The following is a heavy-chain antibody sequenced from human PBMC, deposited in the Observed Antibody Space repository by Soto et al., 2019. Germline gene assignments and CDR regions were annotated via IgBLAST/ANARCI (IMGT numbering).Heavy chain of an antibody. CDR2: MNPNSGNT. Sequence: GASVKVSCKASGYTFTSYDINWVRQATGQGLEWMGWMNPNSGNTGYAQKFQGRVTMTRNTSISTAYMELNSLKTEDTAVYYCTTSGAYGDYFYYWGQGTLVTVSS. D-gene: IGHD4-17*01. CDR1: GYTFTSYD. J-gene: IGHJ4*02. V-gene: IGHV1-8*01. CDR3: TTSGAYGDYFYY.